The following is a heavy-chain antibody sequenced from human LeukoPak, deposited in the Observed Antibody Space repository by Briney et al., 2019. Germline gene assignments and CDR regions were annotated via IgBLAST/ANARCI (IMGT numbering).Heavy chain of an antibody. Sequence: GGSLRLSCAATGFTFSNYWMSWVRQAPGKGLEWVANIQQDGSEKTYVDSVKGRFTISRDNAKNSLYLQMNILRAEDTAVYYCARVFSGWYGYYFDYWGQGTPVTVSS. CDR3: ARVFSGWYGYYFDY. CDR2: IQQDGSEK. J-gene: IGHJ4*02. V-gene: IGHV3-7*01. D-gene: IGHD6-19*01. CDR1: GFTFSNYW.